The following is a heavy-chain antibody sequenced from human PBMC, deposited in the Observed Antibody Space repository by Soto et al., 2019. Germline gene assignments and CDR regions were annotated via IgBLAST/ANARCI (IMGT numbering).Heavy chain of an antibody. Sequence: EAQLLESGGGLVQPGGSVRLSCAASGFTFSNYAMSWVRQAPGRGLEWVSAISGSGGSTYFADSVKGRFTISRDNSKNTLYLQMSSLRAEDTAVYYSAKGGGSYPFDYWGQGSLVTVSS. J-gene: IGHJ4*02. V-gene: IGHV3-23*01. CDR1: GFTFSNYA. D-gene: IGHD1-26*01. CDR3: AKGGGSYPFDY. CDR2: ISGSGGST.